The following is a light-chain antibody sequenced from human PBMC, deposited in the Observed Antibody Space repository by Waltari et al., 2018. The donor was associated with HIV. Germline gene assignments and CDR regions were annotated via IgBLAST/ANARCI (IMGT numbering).Light chain of an antibody. CDR3: CSYAGSSFSYA. J-gene: IGLJ1*01. V-gene: IGLV2-11*01. Sequence: QSALTQPRSVSGSPGKAVNISCTGTSSDVGGYQYFSWYQQHPGKAPRLVIYDVTERPSGIPDRFSGSKSGNTASLSISGLQAADEADYYCCSYAGSSFSYAFGTGTRVSVL. CDR2: DVT. CDR1: SSDVGGYQY.